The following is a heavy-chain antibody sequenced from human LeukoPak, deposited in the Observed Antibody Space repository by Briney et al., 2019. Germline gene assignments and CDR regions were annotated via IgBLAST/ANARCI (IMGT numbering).Heavy chain of an antibody. CDR1: GFTFSSYE. J-gene: IGHJ4*02. V-gene: IGHV3-48*03. CDR3: ARVGARGYSGYDYPDY. CDR2: ISSSGSTT. Sequence: GGSLRLSCAASGFTFSSYEMNWVRQAPGKGLEWVSYISSSGSTTYYADSVKGRFTISRDNAKNSLYLQMNSLRAEDTAVYYCARVGARGYSGYDYPDYWGQGTLVTVSS. D-gene: IGHD5-12*01.